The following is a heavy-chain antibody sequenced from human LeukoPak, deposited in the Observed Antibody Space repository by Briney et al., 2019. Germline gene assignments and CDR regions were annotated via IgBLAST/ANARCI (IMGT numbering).Heavy chain of an antibody. CDR3: AVDYGGNSVGCMDV. Sequence: KPSETLSLTCTVSGGSISSSSYYWGWIRQPPGKGLEWIGSIYYSGSTYYNPSFKSRVAISVDTSKNQFSLKLSSVTAADTAVYYCAVDYGGNSVGCMDVWGQGTTVTVSS. D-gene: IGHD4-23*01. J-gene: IGHJ6*02. CDR1: GGSISSSSYY. CDR2: IYYSGST. V-gene: IGHV4-39*01.